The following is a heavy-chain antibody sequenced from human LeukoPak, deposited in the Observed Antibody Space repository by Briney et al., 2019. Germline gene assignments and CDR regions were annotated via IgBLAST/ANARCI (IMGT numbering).Heavy chain of an antibody. CDR1: GGTFSSYA. V-gene: IGHV1-69*05. J-gene: IGHJ4*02. CDR3: ARGGRARSMIVNY. CDR2: IIPIFGTA. Sequence: SVKVSFKASGGTFSSYAISWVRQAPGQGLEWMGGIIPIFGTANYAQKFQGRVTITTDESTSTAYMELSSLRSEDTAVYYCARGGRARSMIVNYWGQGTLVTVSS. D-gene: IGHD3-22*01.